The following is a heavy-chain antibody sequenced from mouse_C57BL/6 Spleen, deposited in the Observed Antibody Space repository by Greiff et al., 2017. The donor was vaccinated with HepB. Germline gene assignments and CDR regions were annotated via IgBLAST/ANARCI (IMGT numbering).Heavy chain of an antibody. CDR3: ARDGGNCGGVSD. CDR1: GFTFSSYA. D-gene: IGHD2-1*01. J-gene: IGHJ3*01. V-gene: IGHV5-4*01. CDR2: ISDGGSYT. Sequence: EVKVVESGGGLVKPGGSLKLSCAASGFTFSSYAMSWVRQTPEKRLEWVATISDGGSYTYYPDNVKGRFTISRDNAKNNLYLQRSNLKSEDTAMYYGARDGGNCGGVSDSGQGTLVTVSA.